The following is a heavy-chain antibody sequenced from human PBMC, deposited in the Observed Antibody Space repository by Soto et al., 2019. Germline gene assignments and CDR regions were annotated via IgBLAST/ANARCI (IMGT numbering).Heavy chain of an antibody. CDR2: IYHSGST. CDR3: AKRPLLLWFGELSGGYYYYGMDV. J-gene: IGHJ6*02. V-gene: IGHV4-4*02. CDR1: GGSISSSNW. Sequence: PSETLSLTCAVSGGSISSSNWWSWVRQPPGKGLEWIGEIYHSGSTNYNPSLKSRVTISVDKSKNQFSLKLSSVTAADTAVYFCAKRPLLLWFGELSGGYYYYGMDVWGQGTTVTVSS. D-gene: IGHD3-10*01.